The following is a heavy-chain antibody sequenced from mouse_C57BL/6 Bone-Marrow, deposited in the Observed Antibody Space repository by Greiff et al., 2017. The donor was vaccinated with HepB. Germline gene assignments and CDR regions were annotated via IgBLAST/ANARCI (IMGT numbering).Heavy chain of an antibody. CDR3: ARRATVVATDAMDY. Sequence: QVHVKQSGAELVRPGTSVKMSCKASGYTFTNYWIGWAKQRPGHGLEWIGDIYPGGGYTNYNEKFKGKATLTADKSSSTAYMQFSSLTSEDSAIYYCARRATVVATDAMDYWGQGTSVTVSS. CDR2: IYPGGGYT. CDR1: GYTFTNYW. V-gene: IGHV1-63*01. J-gene: IGHJ4*01. D-gene: IGHD1-1*01.